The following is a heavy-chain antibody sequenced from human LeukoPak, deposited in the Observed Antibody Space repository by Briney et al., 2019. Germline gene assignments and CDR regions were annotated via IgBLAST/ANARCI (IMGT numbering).Heavy chain of an antibody. V-gene: IGHV5-51*01. CDR2: IYPGDSDT. Sequence: GESLQISCKGSGYSFTSYWIGWVRQMPGKGLEWMGIIYPGDSDTRYSPSFQGQVTISANKSISTAYLQWSSLKSSDTAMYYSARHVAQLGIWIDYWGHGTLVTVSS. D-gene: IGHD3-9*01. J-gene: IGHJ4*01. CDR1: GYSFTSYW. CDR3: ARHVAQLGIWIDY.